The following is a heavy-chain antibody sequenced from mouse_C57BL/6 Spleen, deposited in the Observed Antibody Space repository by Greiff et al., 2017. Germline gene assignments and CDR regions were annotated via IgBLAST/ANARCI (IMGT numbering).Heavy chain of an antibody. CDR3: ALYDYDGYVDV. J-gene: IGHJ1*03. Sequence: EVQLQQSGAELVKPGASVKLSCTASGFNIKDYYMHWVKQSTEQGLEWIGKIDPEDGETKYAPNFPGKATITADTSSNTAYLQLSSLTSEDTAVYYCALYDYDGYVDVWGTGTTVTVSS. CDR2: IDPEDGET. D-gene: IGHD2-4*01. CDR1: GFNIKDYY. V-gene: IGHV14-2*01.